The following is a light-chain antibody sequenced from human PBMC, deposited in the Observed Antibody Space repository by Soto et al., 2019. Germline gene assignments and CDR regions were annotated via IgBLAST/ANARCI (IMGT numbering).Light chain of an antibody. CDR2: DAS. CDR1: QTVRNNY. Sequence: EFVLTQSPGTLSLSPGARAPLSCRARQTVRNNYLAWYQQKPGQAPRLLIYDASSRATCIPDRFSGGGSGTDFTLTISSLQSEDFAVYYCQQYNNWPPSTFGQGTKVDIK. J-gene: IGKJ1*01. V-gene: IGKV3-20*01. CDR3: QQYNNWPPST.